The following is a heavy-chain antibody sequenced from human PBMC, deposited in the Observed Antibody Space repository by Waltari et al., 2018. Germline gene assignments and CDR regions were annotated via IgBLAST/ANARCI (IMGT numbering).Heavy chain of an antibody. V-gene: IGHV4-61*01. CDR3: ARDTPMDV. Sequence: QVQLQESGPGLVKPSETLSLTCTVSGGSVSSGSYYWSWIRQPPGKGLEWLGYIYYSGSTNYNPSLKSRVTISMDTSKNQFSLKLSSVTAADTAVYYCARDTPMDVWGKGTTVTVSS. J-gene: IGHJ6*03. CDR1: GGSVSSGSYY. CDR2: IYYSGST.